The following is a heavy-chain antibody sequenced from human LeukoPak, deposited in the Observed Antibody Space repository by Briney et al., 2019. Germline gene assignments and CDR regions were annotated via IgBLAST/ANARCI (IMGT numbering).Heavy chain of an antibody. J-gene: IGHJ4*02. D-gene: IGHD3-10*01. CDR1: GFTFRSAW. CDR3: TTDQVVRGVTNDY. CDR2: IKSKTDGGTT. V-gene: IGHV3-15*01. Sequence: GGSLRLSCVASGFTFRSAWMNWVRQAPGRGLEWVGRIKSKTDGGTTDYAAPVKGRFTISRDDSKTTLYLRMNSLQTEDTAVYYCTTDQVVRGVTNDYWGQGTLVTVSS.